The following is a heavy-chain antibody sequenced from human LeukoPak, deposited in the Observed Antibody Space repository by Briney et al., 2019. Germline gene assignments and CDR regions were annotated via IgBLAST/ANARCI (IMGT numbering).Heavy chain of an antibody. J-gene: IGHJ4*02. CDR1: GLTFDDYG. D-gene: IGHD2-2*01. V-gene: IGHV3-23*01. CDR2: ISGSGGST. CDR3: AKWDIVVVPAAIIPNGGFDY. Sequence: GGSLRLSCAASGLTFDDYGMSWVRQAPGKGLEWVSTISGSGGSTYYADSVKGRFTISRDNSKNTLYLQMNSLRAEDTAVYYCAKWDIVVVPAAIIPNGGFDYWGQGTLVTVSS.